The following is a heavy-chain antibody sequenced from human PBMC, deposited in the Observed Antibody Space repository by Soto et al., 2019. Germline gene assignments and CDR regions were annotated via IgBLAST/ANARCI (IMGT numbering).Heavy chain of an antibody. J-gene: IGHJ6*02. CDR3: AKLGDCFVFTTRAYYYGMDV. CDR2: ISGSGGST. V-gene: IGHV3-23*01. D-gene: IGHD2-21*02. Sequence: PGGSLRLSCAASGFTFSSYAMSWVRQAPGKGLEWVSAISGSGGSTYYADSVKGRFTISRDNSKNTLYLQMNSLRAEDTAVYYCAKLGDCFVFTTRAYYYGMDVWGQGTTVTVSS. CDR1: GFTFSSYA.